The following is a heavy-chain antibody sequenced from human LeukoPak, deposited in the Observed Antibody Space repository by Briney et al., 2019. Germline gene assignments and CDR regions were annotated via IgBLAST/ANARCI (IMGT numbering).Heavy chain of an antibody. Sequence: GGSLRLSCAASGFTFGSYSMNWVRQAPGKGLEWVSYISSSSSTIYYADSVKGRFTISRDNAKNSLYLQMNSLRAEDTAVYYCARAARGAFDIWGQGTMVTVSS. CDR3: ARAARGAFDI. CDR1: GFTFGSYS. CDR2: ISSSSSTI. V-gene: IGHV3-48*01. J-gene: IGHJ3*02.